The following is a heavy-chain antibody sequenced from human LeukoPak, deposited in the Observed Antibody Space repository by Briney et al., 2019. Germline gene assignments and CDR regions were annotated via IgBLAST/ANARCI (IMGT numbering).Heavy chain of an antibody. CDR1: GFTFSSYA. J-gene: IGHJ4*02. Sequence: GGSLRLSCAASGFTFSSYAMHWVRQAPGKGLEWVAVISYDGSNKYYADSVKGRFTISRDNSKNTLYLQMNSLRAEDTAVYYCARDFGYYDSSGYYSHFDYWGQGTLVTVSS. D-gene: IGHD3-22*01. V-gene: IGHV3-30*04. CDR3: ARDFGYYDSSGYYSHFDY. CDR2: ISYDGSNK.